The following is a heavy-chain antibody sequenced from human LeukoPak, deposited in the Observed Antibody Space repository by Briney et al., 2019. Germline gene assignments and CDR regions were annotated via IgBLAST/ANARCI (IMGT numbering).Heavy chain of an antibody. CDR1: GFTFSSYG. CDR3: ARGYYYDSSGAFDI. D-gene: IGHD3-22*01. V-gene: IGHV3-33*01. CDR2: IWYDGSNK. Sequence: GRSLGLSCAASGFTFSSYGMHWVRQAPGKGLEWVAVIWYDGSNKYYADSVKGRFTISRDNSKNTLYLQMNSLRAEDTAVYYCARGYYYDSSGAFDIWGQGTIVTVSS. J-gene: IGHJ3*02.